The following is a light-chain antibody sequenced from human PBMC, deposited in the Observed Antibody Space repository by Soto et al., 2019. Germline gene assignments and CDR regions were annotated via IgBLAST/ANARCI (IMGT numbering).Light chain of an antibody. CDR2: DAS. Sequence: EIVLTQSPATLSLSPGERATLSCRASQSVSSYLAWYQQKPGQAPRLLIYDASNRATGIPARFSGSGSGTDFTLTIRSLEPEDSAVYYCQRRSNWPPTFGQGTKLEIK. V-gene: IGKV3-11*01. CDR3: QRRSNWPPT. CDR1: QSVSSY. J-gene: IGKJ2*01.